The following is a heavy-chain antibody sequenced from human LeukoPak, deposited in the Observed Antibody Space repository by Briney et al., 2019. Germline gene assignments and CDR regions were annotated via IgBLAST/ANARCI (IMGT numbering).Heavy chain of an antibody. CDR1: GFTFSSYS. D-gene: IGHD6-13*01. V-gene: IGHV3-48*02. CDR2: ISSSSSTI. Sequence: GGSLRLSCAASGFTFSSYSMNWVRQAPGKGLEWVSYISSSSSTIYYADSVKGRFTISRDNAKNSLYLQMNSLRDEDTAVYYCARAGYSSSWYDYYYYGTDAWGQGTTVTVTS. J-gene: IGHJ6*02. CDR3: ARAGYSSSWYDYYYYGTDA.